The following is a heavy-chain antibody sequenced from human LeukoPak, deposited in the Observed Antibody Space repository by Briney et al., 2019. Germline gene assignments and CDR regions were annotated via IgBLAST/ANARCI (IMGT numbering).Heavy chain of an antibody. CDR1: GYSVSSGYY. CDR3: ARDADYDILTGYSGFDY. Sequence: SETLSLTCTVSGYSVSSGYYWGWIRQPPGKGLKWIGSIYYSGSTYYNPSLKSLVTISVDTSKNTFSLRLSSVTAADTAVYYCARDADYDILTGYSGFDYWGQGTLVTVSS. V-gene: IGHV4-38-2*02. CDR2: IYYSGST. D-gene: IGHD3-9*01. J-gene: IGHJ4*02.